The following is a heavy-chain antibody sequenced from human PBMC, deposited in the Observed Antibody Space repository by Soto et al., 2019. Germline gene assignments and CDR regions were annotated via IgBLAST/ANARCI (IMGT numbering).Heavy chain of an antibody. D-gene: IGHD3-10*01. CDR1: SYSIRSGYY. Sequence: SETLSLTCSVSSYSIRSGYYWGWVRQAPGKGLEWLGSVYHNGIMFHNPSFQSRVTISVDTSKNQFSLNLRSVTAAHTAVYYCAALWFGELAFNYWGHGILVTVSS. V-gene: IGHV4-38-2*02. CDR3: AALWFGELAFNY. CDR2: VYHNGIM. J-gene: IGHJ4*01.